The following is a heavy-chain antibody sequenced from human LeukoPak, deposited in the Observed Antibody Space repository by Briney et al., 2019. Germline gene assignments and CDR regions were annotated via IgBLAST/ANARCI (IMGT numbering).Heavy chain of an antibody. Sequence: GSLRLSCAASGFTFSNYWMSWVRQAPGKGLEWVANMKEDGSQRYYVDSVKGRFTISRDNAKNSVYLQMNSLRAEDTAVYFCARGRTIDYWGQGTLLTVSS. J-gene: IGHJ4*02. V-gene: IGHV3-7*04. CDR2: MKEDGSQR. CDR1: GFTFSNYW. CDR3: ARGRTIDY. D-gene: IGHD1-1*01.